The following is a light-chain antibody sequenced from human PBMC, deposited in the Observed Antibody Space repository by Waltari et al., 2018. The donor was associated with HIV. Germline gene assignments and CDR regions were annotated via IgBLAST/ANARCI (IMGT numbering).Light chain of an antibody. Sequence: QAGLTQPHSVSMRFRQNATPTGTGDSNNVGNQGAPWPQQHQGHPPKLLFYKKNNRPSGISERFSASKSGNTSSLTITGLHPEDEADYFCSAWDRSRSAVIFGGGTTLIVL. V-gene: IGLV10-54*04. J-gene: IGLJ2*01. CDR3: SAWDRSRSAVI. CDR1: SNNVGNQG. CDR2: KKN.